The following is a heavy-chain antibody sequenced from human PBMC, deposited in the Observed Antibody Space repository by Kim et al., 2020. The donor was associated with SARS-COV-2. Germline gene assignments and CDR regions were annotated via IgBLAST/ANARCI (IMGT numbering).Heavy chain of an antibody. D-gene: IGHD2-15*01. V-gene: IGHV4-39*01. Sequence: YFNPSLKSRVTLSVHTSKVQFSLRLSSVTAADTAVYFGARIYSSYFYLDVWGKGTSVTISS. CDR3: ARIYSSYFYLDV. J-gene: IGHJ6*03.